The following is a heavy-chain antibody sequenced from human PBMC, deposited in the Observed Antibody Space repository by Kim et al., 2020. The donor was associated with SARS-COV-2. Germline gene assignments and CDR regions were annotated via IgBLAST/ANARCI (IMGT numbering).Heavy chain of an antibody. D-gene: IGHD3-16*01. Sequence: NCSPPLKSRVTKSVDTSKNQFPLKRGSVAAADTAVYYCARLVNGGEWFDPWGQGTLVTVSS. J-gene: IGHJ5*02. CDR3: ARLVNGGEWFDP. V-gene: IGHV4-59*08.